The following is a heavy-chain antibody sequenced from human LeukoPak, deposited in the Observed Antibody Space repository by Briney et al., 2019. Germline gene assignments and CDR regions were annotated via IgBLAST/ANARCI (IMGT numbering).Heavy chain of an antibody. CDR1: GFTFSSYG. J-gene: IGHJ6*02. CDR2: ISYDGSNK. CDR3: AKEIPAVYYYYGMDV. V-gene: IGHV3-30*18. Sequence: GRSLRLSCAASGFTFSSYGMHWVRQAPGKGLEWVAVISYDGSNKYYADSVKGRFTISRDNSKNTLYLQMNSLRAEDTAVYYCAKEIPAVYYYYGMDVWGQGTTVTVSS.